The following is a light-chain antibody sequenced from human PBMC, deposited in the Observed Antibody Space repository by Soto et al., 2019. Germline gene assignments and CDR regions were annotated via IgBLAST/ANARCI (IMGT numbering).Light chain of an antibody. CDR2: GAS. V-gene: IGKV3-20*01. Sequence: EIVLTQSPGTLSLSPGQRAILSCRASQDLGSRYLAWYQQKPGQAPRLLIYGASIRATGIPDRFSGSGSGPDYTLTISRLEPEDFAVYFCQQYHRLPQTFGQGTKVDIK. J-gene: IGKJ1*01. CDR1: QDLGSRY. CDR3: QQYHRLPQT.